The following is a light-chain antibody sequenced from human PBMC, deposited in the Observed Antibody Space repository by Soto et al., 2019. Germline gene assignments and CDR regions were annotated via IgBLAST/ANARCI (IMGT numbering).Light chain of an antibody. V-gene: IGKV3-11*01. J-gene: IGKJ1*01. CDR2: DAS. Sequence: EIVMTQSPATLSVSPGESATLSSRASQSVRSYLAWYQQPRGQAPRVXIYDASNRETGIPARFSGSGAGTECTRPISSLEPEDVAVDYCQQRSNWPWTFGQGTQVDIK. CDR3: QQRSNWPWT. CDR1: QSVRSY.